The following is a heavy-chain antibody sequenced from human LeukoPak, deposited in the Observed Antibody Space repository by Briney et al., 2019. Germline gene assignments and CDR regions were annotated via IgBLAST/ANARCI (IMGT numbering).Heavy chain of an antibody. CDR2: INSDGSTT. Sequence: GGSLRLSCAASELTFNSNWMHCVRQAPGKGLVWVSRINSDGSTTNYADSVKGRFTISRDNAKNTLHLQMNSLRAEDTAVYYCPSNISGWNWGQGTLVTVSS. J-gene: IGHJ4*02. CDR3: PSNISGWN. V-gene: IGHV3-74*01. CDR1: ELTFNSNW. D-gene: IGHD6-19*01.